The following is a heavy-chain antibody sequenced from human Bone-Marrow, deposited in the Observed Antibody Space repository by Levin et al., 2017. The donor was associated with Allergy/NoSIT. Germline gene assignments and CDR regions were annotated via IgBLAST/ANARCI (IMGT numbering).Heavy chain of an antibody. D-gene: IGHD2-15*01. V-gene: IGHV1-18*01. Sequence: ASVKVSCKASGYTFTSYGISWVRQAPGQGLEWMGWISAYNGNTNYAQKLQGRVTMTTDTSTSTAYMELRSLRSDDTAVYYCARVFMGYCSGGSCYFDYWGQGTLVTVSS. J-gene: IGHJ4*02. CDR2: ISAYNGNT. CDR3: ARVFMGYCSGGSCYFDY. CDR1: GYTFTSYG.